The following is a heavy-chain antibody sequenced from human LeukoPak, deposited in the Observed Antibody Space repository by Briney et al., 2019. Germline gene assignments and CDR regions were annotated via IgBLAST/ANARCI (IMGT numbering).Heavy chain of an antibody. CDR1: GFTFISYG. Sequence: GGSLRLSFAASGFTFISYGMRWVGQAPGKGLAGVAVISYDGSNKYYADSVEGRFTISRDNSKNTLYLQMNSLRAEDTAVYYCASSGYYGSGINGFDYWGQGTLVTVSS. V-gene: IGHV3-30*03. D-gene: IGHD3-10*01. CDR2: ISYDGSNK. CDR3: ASSGYYGSGINGFDY. J-gene: IGHJ4*02.